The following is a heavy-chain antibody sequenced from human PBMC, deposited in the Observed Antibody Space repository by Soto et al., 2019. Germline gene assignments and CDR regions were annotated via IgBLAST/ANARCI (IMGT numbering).Heavy chain of an antibody. D-gene: IGHD3-16*01. CDR1: GFTFSSYG. Sequence: QVQLVESGGGVVQPGRSLRLSCAASGFTFSSYGMHWVRQAPGKGLEWVAFISYDGSNKNHADPMKGRITISRDNSRNXPSLQMNSLRAEDTALYYCAKDQVITFGGVRGGMAVWGQGAKVTVS. CDR2: ISYDGSNK. CDR3: AKDQVITFGGVRGGMAV. V-gene: IGHV3-30*18. J-gene: IGHJ6*02.